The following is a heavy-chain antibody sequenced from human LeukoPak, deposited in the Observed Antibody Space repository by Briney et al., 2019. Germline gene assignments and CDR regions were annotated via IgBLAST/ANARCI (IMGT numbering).Heavy chain of an antibody. V-gene: IGHV3-21*01. J-gene: IGHJ4*02. D-gene: IGHD6-13*01. CDR1: GFTFSSYS. CDR3: ARDNLAAGRMGY. CDR2: ISSSSSYI. Sequence: GGSLSLSCAASGFTFSSYSMNWVRQAPGKGLEWVSSISSSSSYIYYADSVKGRFTISRDNAKNSLYLQMNSLRAEDTAVYYCARDNLAAGRMGYWGQGTLVTVSS.